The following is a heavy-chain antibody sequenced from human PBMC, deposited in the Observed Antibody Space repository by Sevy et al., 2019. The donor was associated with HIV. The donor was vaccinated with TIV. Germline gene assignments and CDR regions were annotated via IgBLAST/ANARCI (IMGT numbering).Heavy chain of an antibody. Sequence: GESLKISCKGSGYSFTSYWIGWVRQMPGKGLEWMGIIYPGDSDTRYSPSFQGQVTISADKSISTAYLQGRSLKASDTAMYYCAGLAGYCSGGSCYLWGYYYGMDVWGQGTTVTVSS. CDR1: GYSFTSYW. CDR3: AGLAGYCSGGSCYLWGYYYGMDV. CDR2: IYPGDSDT. D-gene: IGHD2-15*01. V-gene: IGHV5-51*01. J-gene: IGHJ6*02.